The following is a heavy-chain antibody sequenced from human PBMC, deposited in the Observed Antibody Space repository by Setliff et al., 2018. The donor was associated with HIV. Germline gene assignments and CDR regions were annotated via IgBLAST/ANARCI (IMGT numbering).Heavy chain of an antibody. D-gene: IGHD1-26*01. CDR1: GFTVSDTH. CDR3: ARGVGATYAFDI. CDR2: ISSSSSYI. J-gene: IGHJ3*02. Sequence: PGGSLRLSCAASGFTVSDTHMTWVRQAPGKGLEWVSSISSSSSYIYYADSVKGRFTISRDNAKNSLYLQMNSLRAEDTAVYYCARGVGATYAFDIWGQGTMVTVSS. V-gene: IGHV3-21*01.